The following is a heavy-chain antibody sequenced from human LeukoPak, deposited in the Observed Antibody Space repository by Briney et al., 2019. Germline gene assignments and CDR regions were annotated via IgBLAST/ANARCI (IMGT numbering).Heavy chain of an antibody. D-gene: IGHD3-22*01. Sequence: PGGSLRLSCAASGFTFSSYSMNWVRQAPGKGLEWVSPISSSSSYIYYADSVKGRFTISRDNAKNSLYLQMNSLRAEDTAVYYCARATYYYDSSGPRPNAAFDIWGQGTMVTVSS. CDR2: ISSSSSYI. V-gene: IGHV3-21*01. J-gene: IGHJ3*02. CDR1: GFTFSSYS. CDR3: ARATYYYDSSGPRPNAAFDI.